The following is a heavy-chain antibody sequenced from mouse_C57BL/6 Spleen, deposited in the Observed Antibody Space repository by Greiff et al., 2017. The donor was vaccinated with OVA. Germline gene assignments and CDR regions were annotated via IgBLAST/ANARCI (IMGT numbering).Heavy chain of an antibody. CDR1: GYAFSSSW. D-gene: IGHD1-1*01. V-gene: IGHV1-82*01. CDR3: AGSRTDYFDD. Sequence: QVQLQQSGPELVKPGASVKISCKASGYAFSSSWMNWVKQRPGKGLEWIGRIYPGDGDTNYNGKFKGKATLTADKSSSTAYMQLSSLTSEDSAVYFCAGSRTDYFDDWGQGTTLTVSS. J-gene: IGHJ2*01. CDR2: IYPGDGDT.